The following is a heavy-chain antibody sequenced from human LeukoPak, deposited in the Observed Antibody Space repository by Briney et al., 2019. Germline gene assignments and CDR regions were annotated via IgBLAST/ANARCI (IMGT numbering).Heavy chain of an antibody. V-gene: IGHV3-9*01. CDR3: AKDGLGVPFDY. CDR2: ISWNSGSI. J-gene: IGHJ4*02. D-gene: IGHD3-16*01. Sequence: GGSLRLSCAASGFTFSNAWMSWVRRAPGKGLEWVSGISWNSGSIGYADSVKGRFTISRDNAKSSLYLQMNSLRAEDTALYYCAKDGLGVPFDYWGQGTLVTVSS. CDR1: GFTFSNAW.